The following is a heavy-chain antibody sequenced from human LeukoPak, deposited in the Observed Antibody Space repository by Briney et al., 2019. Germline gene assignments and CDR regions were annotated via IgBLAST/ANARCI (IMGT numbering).Heavy chain of an antibody. CDR3: ARLISMVGANDY. J-gene: IGHJ4*02. CDR2: IYYSGST. D-gene: IGHD1-26*01. Sequence: SETLSLTCTVSGGSISSSSYYWGWIRQPPGKGLEWIGSIYYSGSTYYNPSLKSRVTISVDASKNQFSLKLSSVTAADTAVYYCARLISMVGANDYWGQGTLVTVSS. V-gene: IGHV4-39*01. CDR1: GGSISSSSYY.